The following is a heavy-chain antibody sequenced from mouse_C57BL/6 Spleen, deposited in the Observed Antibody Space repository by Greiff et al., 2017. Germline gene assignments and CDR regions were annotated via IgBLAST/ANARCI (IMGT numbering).Heavy chain of an antibody. CDR1: GFTFSDFY. V-gene: IGHV7-1*01. Sequence: EVKLVESGGGLVQSGRSLRLSCATSGFTFSDFYMEWVRQAPGKGLEWIAASRNKANDYTTEYSASVKGRFIVSRDTSQSILYLQMNALRAEDTAIYYCARDLDSSGSFAYWGQGTLVTVSA. CDR3: ARDLDSSGSFAY. J-gene: IGHJ3*01. CDR2: SRNKANDYTT. D-gene: IGHD3-2*02.